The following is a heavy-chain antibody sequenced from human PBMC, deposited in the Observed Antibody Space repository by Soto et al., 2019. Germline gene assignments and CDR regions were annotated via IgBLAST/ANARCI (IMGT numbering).Heavy chain of an antibody. CDR3: ASWEVGKYNWNYNAFDI. D-gene: IGHD1-7*01. CDR1: GYSFTSYW. CDR2: IYPGDSDT. Sequence: GESLKISCKGSGYSFTSYWIGWVRQMPGKGLEWMGIIYPGDSDTRYSPSFQGQVTISADKSISTAYLQWSSLKASDTAMYYCASWEVGKYNWNYNAFDIWGQGTMVTVSS. J-gene: IGHJ3*02. V-gene: IGHV5-51*01.